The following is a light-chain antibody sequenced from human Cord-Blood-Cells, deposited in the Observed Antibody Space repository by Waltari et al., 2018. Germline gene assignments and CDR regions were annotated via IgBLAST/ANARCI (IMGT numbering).Light chain of an antibody. Sequence: NFMLTQPHSVSEPPGKTVTISCTRSSGSIASNYVQWYQQRPGSSPTTVIYEDNQRPCGVPDRFSGSIDSSSNSASLTISGLKTEDEADYYCQSYDSSWVFGGGTKLTVL. J-gene: IGLJ3*02. CDR1: SGSIASNY. CDR3: QSYDSSWV. V-gene: IGLV6-57*01. CDR2: EDN.